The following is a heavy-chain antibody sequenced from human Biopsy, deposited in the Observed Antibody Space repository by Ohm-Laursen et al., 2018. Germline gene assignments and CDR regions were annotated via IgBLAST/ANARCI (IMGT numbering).Heavy chain of an antibody. D-gene: IGHD2-21*01. J-gene: IGHJ4*02. CDR3: ARLGELHGLWYFDF. CDR1: GFTFQDHA. V-gene: IGHV3-9*01. CDR2: ISWNSGSI. Sequence: SLRLSCTASGFTFQDHAMHWVRQAPGKGLEWVSGISWNSGSINYAVSVQGRFTISRDNAKNSLYLQMNSLRVEDTALYFCARLGELHGLWYFDFWGQGALVTVSS.